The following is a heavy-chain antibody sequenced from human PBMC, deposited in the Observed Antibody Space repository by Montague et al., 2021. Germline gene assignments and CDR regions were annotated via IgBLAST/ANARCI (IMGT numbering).Heavy chain of an antibody. CDR3: ARKYQPDDAFDI. J-gene: IGHJ3*02. CDR1: GYSFTSYG. V-gene: IGHV1-18*01. Sequence: SVKVSCKASGYSFTSYGITWVRQAPGQGLEWMGWISGYKGNTNYXQKLQDRVTMTTDTSTSTAYMELRSLRSDDTAVYFCARKYQPDDAFDIWGQGTMVTVSS. CDR2: ISGYKGNT. D-gene: IGHD2-2*01.